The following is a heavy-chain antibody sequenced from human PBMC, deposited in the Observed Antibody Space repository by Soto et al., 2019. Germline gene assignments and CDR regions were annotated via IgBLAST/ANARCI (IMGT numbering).Heavy chain of an antibody. CDR2: ISHNGNRQ. J-gene: IGHJ4*02. CDR1: GFVFGANA. D-gene: IGHD5-12*01. V-gene: IGHV3-30-3*01. Sequence: QVRLEESGGGGVQAGTSLRLSCVASGFVFGANAMHWVRQAPGKGLEWVSMISHNGNRQHYADSVKGRFTISRDNSKNTLFLQMDSLRADDTAMYYCARTVDRAYDYWGTYFDYWGQGTLVTVSA. CDR3: ARTVDRAYDYWGTYFDY.